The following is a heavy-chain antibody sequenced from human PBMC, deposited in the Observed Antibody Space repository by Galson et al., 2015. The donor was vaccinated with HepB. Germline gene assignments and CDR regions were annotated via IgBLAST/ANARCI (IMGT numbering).Heavy chain of an antibody. CDR3: ARHDDTSGHYSQPLDN. Sequence: SLRLSCAASGFIFSSYGMNWVRQAPGKGLEWVAVIWYDGRNKYYAASVKGRFTISRDNSKNTLYLQMNSLRAEDTGLYYCARHDDTSGHYSQPLDNWGQGTLVTVST. CDR2: IWYDGRNK. CDR1: GFIFSSYG. J-gene: IGHJ4*02. V-gene: IGHV3-33*01. D-gene: IGHD3-22*01.